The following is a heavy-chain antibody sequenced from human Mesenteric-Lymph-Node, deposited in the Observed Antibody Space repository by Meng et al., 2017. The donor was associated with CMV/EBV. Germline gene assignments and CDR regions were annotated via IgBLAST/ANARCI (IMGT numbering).Heavy chain of an antibody. V-gene: IGHV3-48*04. J-gene: IGHJ4*02. CDR1: GFTFSSYS. Sequence: GESLKISCAASGFTFSSYSMNWVRQAPGKGLEWVSYISSSSSTIYYADSVKGRFTISRDNAKNSLYLQMNSLRAEDTAVYYCAKHLEAAALPEVFDNWGQGTLVTVSS. CDR3: AKHLEAAALPEVFDN. CDR2: ISSSSSTI. D-gene: IGHD6-13*01.